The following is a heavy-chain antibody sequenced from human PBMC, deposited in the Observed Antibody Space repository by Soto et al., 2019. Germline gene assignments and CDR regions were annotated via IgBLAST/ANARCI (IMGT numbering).Heavy chain of an antibody. CDR2: ISSSSSTI. Sequence: GGSLRLSCAASGFTFSSYSMNWVRQAPGKGLEWVSYISSSSSTIYYADSVKGRFTISRDNAKNSLYLQMNSLRDEDTAVYYCARAAIVGALLRPLDYWGQGTLITVSS. J-gene: IGHJ4*02. CDR3: ARAAIVGALLRPLDY. CDR1: GFTFSSYS. V-gene: IGHV3-48*02. D-gene: IGHD1-26*01.